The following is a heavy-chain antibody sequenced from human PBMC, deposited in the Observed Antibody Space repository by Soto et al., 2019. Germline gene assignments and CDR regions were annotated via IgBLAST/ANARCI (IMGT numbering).Heavy chain of an antibody. Sequence: SGPTLVNPTQTLTLTCTFSGFSLSTSGVGVGWIRQPPGKALEWLALIYWYDDKRYSPSLKSRLTITKDTSKNQVVLTMTNMDPVDTATYYCVHRGCSGGSCPYYYYYMDVWGKGTTVTVSS. CDR1: GFSLSTSGVG. CDR3: VHRGCSGGSCPYYYYYMDV. D-gene: IGHD2-15*01. CDR2: IYWYDDK. V-gene: IGHV2-5*01. J-gene: IGHJ6*03.